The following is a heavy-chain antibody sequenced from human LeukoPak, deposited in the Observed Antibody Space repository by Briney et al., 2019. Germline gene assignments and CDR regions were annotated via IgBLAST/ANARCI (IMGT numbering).Heavy chain of an antibody. D-gene: IGHD3-16*02. CDR1: GGSISSGGYY. V-gene: IGHV4-31*03. CDR3: ACLRLGELSSNYYYYGMDV. J-gene: IGHJ6*02. CDR2: IYYSGST. Sequence: PSETLSLTCTVSGGSISSGGYYWSWIRQHPGKGLEWIGYIYYSGSTYYNPSLKSRVTISVDTSKNQFSLKLSSVTAADTAVYYCACLRLGELSSNYYYYGMDVWGQGTTVTVSS.